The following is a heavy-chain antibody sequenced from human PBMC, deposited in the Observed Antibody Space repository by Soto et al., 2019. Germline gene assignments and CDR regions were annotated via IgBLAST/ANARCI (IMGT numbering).Heavy chain of an antibody. CDR2: MNPNSGNT. V-gene: IGHV1-8*01. J-gene: IGHJ5*02. Sequence: ASVKVSCKASGYTFTSYDINWVRQATGQGLEWMGWMNPNSGNTGYAQKFQGRVTMTRNTSISTAYMELSSLRSEDTAVYYCARGAYCSSTSCSKRPDNWFDPWGQGTLVTVSS. CDR3: ARGAYCSSTSCSKRPDNWFDP. D-gene: IGHD2-2*01. CDR1: GYTFTSYD.